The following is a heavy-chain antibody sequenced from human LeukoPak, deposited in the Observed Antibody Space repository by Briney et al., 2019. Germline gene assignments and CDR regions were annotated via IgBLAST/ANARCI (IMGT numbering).Heavy chain of an antibody. CDR1: GFTFSSYG. CDR3: ARDIEYYDILTGYYRSYYYYYYMDV. J-gene: IGHJ6*03. V-gene: IGHV3-23*01. CDR2: ISGSGGST. D-gene: IGHD3-9*01. Sequence: GGSLRLSCAASGFTFSSYGMSWVRQAPGKGLEWVSAISGSGGSTYYADSVKGRFTISRDNSKNSLYLQMNSLRAEDTAVYYCARDIEYYDILTGYYRSYYYYYYMDVWGKGTTVTISS.